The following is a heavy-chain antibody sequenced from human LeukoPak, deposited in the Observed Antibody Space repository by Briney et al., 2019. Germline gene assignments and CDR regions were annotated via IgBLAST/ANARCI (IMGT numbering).Heavy chain of an antibody. CDR1: GYTFASYG. CDR2: ISAYNGNT. D-gene: IGHD3-9*01. Sequence: ASVKVSCKASGYTFASYGISWVRQAPGQGLEWMGWISAYNGNTNYAQKLQGRVTMTTDTSTSTAYMELRSLRSDDTAVYYCARDRPNYDILTGYYFYFDHWGQGTLVTVSS. V-gene: IGHV1-18*01. CDR3: ARDRPNYDILTGYYFYFDH. J-gene: IGHJ4*02.